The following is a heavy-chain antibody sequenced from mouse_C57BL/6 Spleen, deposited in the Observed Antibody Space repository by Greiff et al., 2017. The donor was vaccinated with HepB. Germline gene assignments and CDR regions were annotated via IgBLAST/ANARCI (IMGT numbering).Heavy chain of an antibody. J-gene: IGHJ3*01. CDR1: GFNIKTTY. Sequence: EVQLQQSVAELVRPGASVKLSCTASGFNIKTTYMHWVKQRPEQGLEWIGRIDPANGNTKYAPKFQGKATITADTSSNTAYLQLSSLTSEDTAIYYCDRGFAYWGQGTLVTVSA. CDR2: IDPANGNT. V-gene: IGHV14-3*01. CDR3: DRGFAY.